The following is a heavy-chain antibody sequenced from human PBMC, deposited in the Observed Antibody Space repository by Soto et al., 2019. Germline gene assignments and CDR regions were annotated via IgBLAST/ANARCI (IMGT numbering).Heavy chain of an antibody. Sequence: GGSLRLSCAASGFSFSSYGMHWVRQAPGKGLEWVAMISYDGTDEYYADSVKGRVTITRDTSASTAYMELSSLRSEDTAVSYCARAPGGPGIAEYWGQGTLVTVSS. CDR1: GFSFSSYG. V-gene: IGHV3-30*03. CDR3: ARAPGGPGIAEY. D-gene: IGHD6-13*01. CDR2: ISYDGTDE. J-gene: IGHJ4*02.